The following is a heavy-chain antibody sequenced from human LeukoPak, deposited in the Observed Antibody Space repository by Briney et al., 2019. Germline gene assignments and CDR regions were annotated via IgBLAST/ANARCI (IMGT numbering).Heavy chain of an antibody. CDR1: GFTFSGYP. CDR2: ISYNGRNK. CDR3: ARDVGGNSADYYFDS. J-gene: IGHJ4*02. V-gene: IGHV3-30*04. D-gene: IGHD4-23*01. Sequence: PGGSLRLSCAASGFTFSGYPIHWVRQAPGKGLEWVAVISYNGRNKYYADSVKGRFTISRDNSENALYLQMNSLTAEDRAVYYCARDVGGNSADYYFDSWGQGTLVTVSS.